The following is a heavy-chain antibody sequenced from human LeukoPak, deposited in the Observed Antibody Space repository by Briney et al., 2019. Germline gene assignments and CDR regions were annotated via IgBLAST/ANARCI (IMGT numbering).Heavy chain of an antibody. CDR2: FDPEDGET. CDR1: GYTLTELS. Sequence: GASVKVSCKVSGYTLTELSMHWARQAPGKGLEWMGGFDPEDGETIYAQKFQGRVTMTEDTSTDTAYMELSSLRSEDTAVYYCAITRRYSGSSSLDYWGQGTLVTVSS. J-gene: IGHJ4*02. V-gene: IGHV1-24*01. D-gene: IGHD1-26*01. CDR3: AITRRYSGSSSLDY.